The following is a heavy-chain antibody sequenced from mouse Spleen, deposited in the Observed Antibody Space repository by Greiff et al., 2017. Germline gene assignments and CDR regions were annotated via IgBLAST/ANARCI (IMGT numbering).Heavy chain of an antibody. J-gene: IGHJ2*01. CDR1: GYTFTDYY. CDR3: ARSRSYYYGSSYNFDY. D-gene: IGHD1-1*01. CDR2: IYPGSGNT. V-gene: IGHV1-76*01. Sequence: VQVVESGVERGRPGASGKRSGKASGYTFTDYYINGGKQGPGQGLEWIARIYPGSGNTYYNVKFKGKATLTAEKSSSTAYMQLSSLTSEDSAVYFCARSRSYYYGSSYNFDYWGQGTTLTVSS.